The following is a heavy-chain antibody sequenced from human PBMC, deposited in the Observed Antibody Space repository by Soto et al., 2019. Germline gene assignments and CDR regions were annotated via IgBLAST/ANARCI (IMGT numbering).Heavy chain of an antibody. CDR1: GFTFSSYS. J-gene: IGHJ6*02. Sequence: EVQLVESGGGLVKPGGSLRLSCAASGFTFSSYSMNWVRQAPGKGLEWVSSISSSSSYIYYADSVKGRFTISRDNAKNSLYLQMNSLRAEDTAVYYCARGAKSGYDRDDYYYYYGMDVWGQGTTVTVSS. CDR3: ARGAKSGYDRDDYYYYYGMDV. CDR2: ISSSSSYI. D-gene: IGHD5-12*01. V-gene: IGHV3-21*01.